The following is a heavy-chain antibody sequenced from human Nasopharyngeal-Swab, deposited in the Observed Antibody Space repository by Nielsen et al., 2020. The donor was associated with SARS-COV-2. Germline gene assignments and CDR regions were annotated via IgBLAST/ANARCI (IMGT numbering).Heavy chain of an antibody. J-gene: IGHJ4*02. CDR2: ISYDGSNE. CDR3: AKDVHGDYGGIDY. V-gene: IGHV3-30*18. D-gene: IGHD4-17*01. CDR1: GFTFSSSG. Sequence: GGSLTLPCAASGFTFSSSGMDWVRQAPGKGLEWVAVISYDGSNEYYGDSVKGRFTISRDNSKNTLYLQMNSLRVDDTAVYYCAKDVHGDYGGIDYWGQGILVTVSS.